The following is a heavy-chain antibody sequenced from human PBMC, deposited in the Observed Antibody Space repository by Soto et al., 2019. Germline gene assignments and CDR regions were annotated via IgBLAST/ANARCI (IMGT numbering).Heavy chain of an antibody. CDR1: GFTFSGYN. D-gene: IGHD6-6*01. CDR2: ITSSGSNT. CDR3: VRRGTISSAHHFDH. J-gene: IGHJ4*02. V-gene: IGHV3-11*01. Sequence: QVQLVESGGGLVKPGGSWRLSCAAPGFTFSGYNMSWIRQAPGKGLEWVSYITSSGSNTFDAESVKGRFTISRDNTMNLLYLQMNSLSAEDTAVYYCVRRGTISSAHHFDHWGQGTLVTVSS.